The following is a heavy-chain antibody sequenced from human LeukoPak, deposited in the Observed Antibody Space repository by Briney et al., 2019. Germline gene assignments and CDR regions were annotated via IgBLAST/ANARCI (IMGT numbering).Heavy chain of an antibody. CDR1: GGSISSGGYY. J-gene: IGHJ4*02. CDR2: IYTTEST. CDR3: ARRRTTGTTGYFDY. V-gene: IGHV4-61*09. Sequence: SQTLSLTCTVSGGSISSGGYYWSWIRQHPGKGLEWIGYIYTTESTNYNPSLESRVTISVDTSKNQFSLMLSSVTAADTAFYYCARRRTTGTTGYFDYWGQGILVTVSS. D-gene: IGHD1-1*01.